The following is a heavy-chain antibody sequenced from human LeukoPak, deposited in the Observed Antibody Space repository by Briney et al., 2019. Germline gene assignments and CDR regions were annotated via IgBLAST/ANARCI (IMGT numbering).Heavy chain of an antibody. CDR2: ISGSGGST. D-gene: IGHD3-22*01. V-gene: IGHV3-23*01. Sequence: GGSLRLSCAASGFTFSSYAMSWVRQAPGKGLEWVSAISGSGGSTYYADSVKGRFTISRDNSKNTLYLQMNSLRAEDTAVYYCAKTHLYYCDSSGYPEYFQHWGQGTLVTVSS. CDR1: GFTFSSYA. J-gene: IGHJ1*01. CDR3: AKTHLYYCDSSGYPEYFQH.